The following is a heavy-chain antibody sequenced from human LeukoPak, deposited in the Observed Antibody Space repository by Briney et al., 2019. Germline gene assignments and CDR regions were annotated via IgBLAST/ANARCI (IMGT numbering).Heavy chain of an antibody. D-gene: IGHD3-16*01. CDR1: GFTFDDYG. CDR2: INWNGGST. J-gene: IGHJ4*02. Sequence: PGGSLRLSCAASGFTFDDYGMSWVRQAPGKGLEWVSGINWNGGSTGYADSVKGRFTISRDNSKNTLYLQMNSLRAEDTAVYYCARGLGYPLTFGGVMFDYWGQGTLVTVSS. V-gene: IGHV3-20*04. CDR3: ARGLGYPLTFGGVMFDY.